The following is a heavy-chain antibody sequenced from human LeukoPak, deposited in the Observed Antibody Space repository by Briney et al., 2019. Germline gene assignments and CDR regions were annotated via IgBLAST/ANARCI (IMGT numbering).Heavy chain of an antibody. CDR2: IYYSGST. D-gene: IGHD4-23*01. CDR3: ARVKEGFDI. J-gene: IGHJ3*02. CDR1: GGSISSYY. Sequence: PSETLSLTCTVSGGSISSYYWSWIRQPPGKGLEWIGYIYYSGSTNYNPSLKSRVTISVETSKNQFSLKLSSVTAADTAVYYCARVKEGFDIWGQGTMVTVSS. V-gene: IGHV4-59*01.